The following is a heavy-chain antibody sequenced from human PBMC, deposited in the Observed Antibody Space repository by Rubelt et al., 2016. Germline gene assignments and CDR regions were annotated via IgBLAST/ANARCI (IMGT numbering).Heavy chain of an antibody. V-gene: IGHV3-21*01. CDR3: AKVYSSLIDYGTQDFDY. D-gene: IGHD4-17*01. CDR1: GFTFSSYS. CDR2: ISSSSSYI. J-gene: IGHJ4*02. Sequence: GGSLRLSCAASGFTFSSYSMNWVRQAPGKGLEWVSSISSSSSYIYYADSVKGRFTISRDNAKNSLYLQMNSLRAEDTAVYYCAKVYSSLIDYGTQDFDYWGQGTLVTVSS.